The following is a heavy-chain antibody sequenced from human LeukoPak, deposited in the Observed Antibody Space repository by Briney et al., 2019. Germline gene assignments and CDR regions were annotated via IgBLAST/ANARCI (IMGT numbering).Heavy chain of an antibody. Sequence: GGSLRLSCAASGFTFSEYYMSWIRQAPGKGLEWVSYISSSGSTIYYADSVKGRFTISRDNAKNSLYLQMNSVRAEATAVSYCARDYGDYVGYFDCWGQGTLVTVSS. CDR1: GFTFSEYY. V-gene: IGHV3-11*04. CDR2: ISSSGSTI. J-gene: IGHJ4*02. CDR3: ARDYGDYVGYFDC. D-gene: IGHD4-17*01.